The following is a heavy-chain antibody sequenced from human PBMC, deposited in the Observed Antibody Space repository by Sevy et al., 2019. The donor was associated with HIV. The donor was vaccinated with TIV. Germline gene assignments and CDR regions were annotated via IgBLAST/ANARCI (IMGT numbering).Heavy chain of an antibody. J-gene: IGHJ6*02. CDR3: ARMRCCSSTSCYLGGGYYYGMDV. D-gene: IGHD2-2*01. CDR1: GGSISSYY. V-gene: IGHV4-59*01. CDR2: IYYSGST. Sequence: SETLSLTCTVSGGSISSYYWSWIRQPPGKGLEWIGYIYYSGSTNSNPSLKSRVTIAVDTSKNQFSLKLSSVTAADTAVYYCARMRCCSSTSCYLGGGYYYGMDVWGQGTTVTVSS.